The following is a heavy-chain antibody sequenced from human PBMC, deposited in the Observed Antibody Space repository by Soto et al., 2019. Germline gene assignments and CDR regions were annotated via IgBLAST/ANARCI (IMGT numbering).Heavy chain of an antibody. V-gene: IGHV4-39*01. J-gene: IGHJ6*02. CDR2: IYYSGST. Sequence: SETLSLTCTVSGGSISSSSYYWGWIRQPPGKGLEWIGGIYYSGSTYYNPSLKSRVTISVDTSKNQFSLKLSSVTAADTAVYYCARKGRYYYYGMDVWGQGTTVTVSS. CDR1: GGSISSSSYY. CDR3: ARKGRYYYYGMDV.